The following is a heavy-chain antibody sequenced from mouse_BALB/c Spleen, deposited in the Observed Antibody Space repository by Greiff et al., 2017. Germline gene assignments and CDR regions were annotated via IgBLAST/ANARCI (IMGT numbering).Heavy chain of an antibody. CDR2: IYPSDSYT. D-gene: IGHD2-3*01. CDR3: TRSDGYYAWFAY. J-gene: IGHJ3*01. Sequence: VQLQQPGAELVRPGASVKLSCKASGYTFTSYWINWVKQRPGQGLEWIGNIYPSDSYTNYNQKFKDKATLTVDKSSSTAYMQLSSPTSEDSAVYYCTRSDGYYAWFAYWGQGTLVTVSA. V-gene: IGHV1-69*02. CDR1: GYTFTSYW.